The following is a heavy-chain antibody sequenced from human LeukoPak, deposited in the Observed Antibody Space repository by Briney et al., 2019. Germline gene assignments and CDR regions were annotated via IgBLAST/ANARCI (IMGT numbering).Heavy chain of an antibody. V-gene: IGHV3-30*18. D-gene: IGHD1-14*01. CDR3: AKDLAGATGGQSDY. CDR2: ISYDGSNK. Sequence: GRSLRLSCAASGFTFSSYGMHWVRQAPGKGLEWVAVISYDGSNKYYADSVKGRFTISRDNSKNTLYLQMNSLRAEDTAVYYCAKDLAGATGGQSDYWGQGTLVTVSS. CDR1: GFTFSSYG. J-gene: IGHJ4*02.